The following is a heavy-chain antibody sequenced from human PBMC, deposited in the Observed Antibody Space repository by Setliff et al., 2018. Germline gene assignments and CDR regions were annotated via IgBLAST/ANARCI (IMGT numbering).Heavy chain of an antibody. CDR1: VFSFSTYE. V-gene: IGHV3-7*03. D-gene: IGHD2-15*01. Sequence: PGGSLRLSCAASVFSFSTYEMNWVRQAPGKGLEWVANIKQDGSEKYYVDSVKGRFTISRDNSKNTLYLQMNSLRGEDSAVYYCTRGGAHCSGGYCYGANWGQGTPVTVSS. J-gene: IGHJ4*02. CDR3: TRGGAHCSGGYCYGAN. CDR2: IKQDGSEK.